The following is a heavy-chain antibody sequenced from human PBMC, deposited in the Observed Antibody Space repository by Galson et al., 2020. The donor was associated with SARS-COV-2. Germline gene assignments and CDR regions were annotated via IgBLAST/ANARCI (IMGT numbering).Heavy chain of an antibody. CDR2: IRRKAYGGTT. D-gene: IGHD6-19*01. Sequence: GESLKISCTASGFTFGDYAMSWFRQAPGKGLEWVGFIRRKAYGGTTEYAASVKGRFTISRDDSKSIAYLKMNSLKTEDTAVYYCTRVDEGGESSGWFDFWGQGTMVTVSS. J-gene: IGHJ4*02. CDR1: GFTFGDYA. V-gene: IGHV3-49*03. CDR3: TRVDEGGESSGWFDF.